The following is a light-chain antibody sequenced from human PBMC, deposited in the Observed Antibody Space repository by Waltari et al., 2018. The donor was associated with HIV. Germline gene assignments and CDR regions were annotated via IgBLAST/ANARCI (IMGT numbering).Light chain of an antibody. CDR2: EAS. CDR1: QGITND. V-gene: IGKV1-NL1*01. Sequence: DIQMTQSPSSLSASVGDRVTITCRASQGITNDLAWYQQKPGETPKRLIYEASSLQSGIPSRFSGSGSGTDFTLTISSLQSEDFATYYCQHYYSTPWTFGQGTKVEIK. J-gene: IGKJ1*01. CDR3: QHYYSTPWT.